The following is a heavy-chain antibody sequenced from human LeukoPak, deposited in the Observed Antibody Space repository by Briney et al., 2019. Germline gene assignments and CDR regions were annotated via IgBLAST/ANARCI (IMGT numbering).Heavy chain of an antibody. CDR3: ARDFERYTSLRTPTDY. CDR2: IWYDGSNK. D-gene: IGHD3-16*02. CDR1: GFTFSYYG. J-gene: IGHJ4*02. Sequence: PGRSLRLSCATSGFTFSYYGMHWVRQAPGKGLEWVAIIWYDGSNKYYADSVKGRFTISRDDSKNTLFLQMNSLTAEDTAVYYCARDFERYTSLRTPTDYWGQGSLVTVSS. V-gene: IGHV3-33*01.